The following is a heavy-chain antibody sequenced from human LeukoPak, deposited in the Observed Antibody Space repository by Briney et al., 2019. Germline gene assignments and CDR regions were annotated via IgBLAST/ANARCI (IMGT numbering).Heavy chain of an antibody. V-gene: IGHV4-39*07. Sequence: SETLSLTCTVSGGSISSSSYYWGWIRQPPGKGLEWIGSIYYSGSTYYNPSLKSRVTISVDTSKNQFSLKLSSVTAADTAVYYCARDDGRDGYNGPHWYFDLWGRGTLVTVSS. CDR3: ARDDGRDGYNGPHWYFDL. CDR1: GGSISSSSYY. J-gene: IGHJ2*01. CDR2: IYYSGST. D-gene: IGHD5-24*01.